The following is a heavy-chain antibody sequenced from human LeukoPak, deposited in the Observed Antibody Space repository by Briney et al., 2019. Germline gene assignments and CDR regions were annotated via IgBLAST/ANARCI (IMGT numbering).Heavy chain of an antibody. CDR1: GFTFDDYD. CDR3: AEDVNFDWLFGWFDP. Sequence: GGSLRLSCAASGFTFDDYDMHWVRQAPGKGLEWVSGISWNSGSIGYADSVKGRFTISRDNAKNSLYLQMNSLRAEDTALYYCAEDVNFDWLFGWFDPWGQGTLVTVSS. CDR2: ISWNSGSI. D-gene: IGHD3-9*01. V-gene: IGHV3-9*01. J-gene: IGHJ5*02.